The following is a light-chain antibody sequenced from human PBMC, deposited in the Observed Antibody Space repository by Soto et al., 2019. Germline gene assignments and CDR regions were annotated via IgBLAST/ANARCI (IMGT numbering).Light chain of an antibody. J-gene: IGLJ1*01. CDR1: SSDVGGYNY. CDR3: CSYAGSFWV. CDR2: DVS. Sequence: QSVLSQARSESGSRGPSVTISCTGTSSDVGGYNYVSWYQQHPGKAPKLMIYDVSKRPSGVPDRFSGSKSGNTASLTISGLQAEDEADYYCCSYAGSFWVFGTGTKVTVL. V-gene: IGLV2-11*01.